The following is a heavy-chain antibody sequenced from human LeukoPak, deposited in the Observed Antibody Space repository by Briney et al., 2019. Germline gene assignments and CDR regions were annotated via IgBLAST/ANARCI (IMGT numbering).Heavy chain of an antibody. CDR1: GFTFSSYA. CDR2: ISYDGSNK. CDR3: ARDLDSSGYYYAIAY. D-gene: IGHD3-22*01. J-gene: IGHJ4*02. Sequence: GRSLRLSCAASGFTFSSYAMHWVRQAPGKGLEWVAVISYDGSNKYYADSVKGRFTISRDNSKNTLYLQMNSLRAEDTAVYYCARDLDSSGYYYAIAYWGQGTLVTVSS. V-gene: IGHV3-30-3*01.